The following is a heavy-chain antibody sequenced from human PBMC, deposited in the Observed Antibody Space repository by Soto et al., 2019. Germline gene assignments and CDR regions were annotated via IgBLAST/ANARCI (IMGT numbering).Heavy chain of an antibody. CDR2: MNPNSGNT. CDR3: ARGDRKTTVPEFYYSYYYMDV. Sequence: ASVKVSCKASGYTFTSYDINWVRQATGQGLEWMGWMNPNSGNTGYAQKFQGRVTMTRNTSISTAYMELSSLRSEDTAVYYCARGDRKTTVPEFYYSYYYMDVWGKGTTVTVSS. V-gene: IGHV1-8*01. J-gene: IGHJ6*03. CDR1: GYTFTSYD. D-gene: IGHD4-17*01.